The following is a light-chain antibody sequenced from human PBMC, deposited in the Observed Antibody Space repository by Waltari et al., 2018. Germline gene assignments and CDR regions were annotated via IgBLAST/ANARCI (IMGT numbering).Light chain of an antibody. CDR1: QDIGSS. V-gene: IGKV1-12*01. J-gene: IGKJ1*01. CDR2: AAS. Sequence: EIQMTQSPSSVFASVGDRVAITCRAPQDIGSSLVWYQQKPGQGPNLLIYAASNLQSGVPSRVSGSGSGTDFTLTINRLQPEDVATYYCQQGHSVPPTFGQGTRVEIK. CDR3: QQGHSVPPT.